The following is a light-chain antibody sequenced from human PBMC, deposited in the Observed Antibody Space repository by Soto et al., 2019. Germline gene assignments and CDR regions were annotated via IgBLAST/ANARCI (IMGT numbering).Light chain of an antibody. Sequence: EIVMTQSPATLSVSPGERVTLSCWASQSVSSKLAWYQHKPGQAPRLLVYDASTWATGIPARFSGSGSGTDFTLTISGLQSEDFAVYYCQQYYRWPLTFGQGTRLEIK. J-gene: IGKJ5*01. CDR3: QQYYRWPLT. V-gene: IGKV3-15*01. CDR2: DAS. CDR1: QSVSSK.